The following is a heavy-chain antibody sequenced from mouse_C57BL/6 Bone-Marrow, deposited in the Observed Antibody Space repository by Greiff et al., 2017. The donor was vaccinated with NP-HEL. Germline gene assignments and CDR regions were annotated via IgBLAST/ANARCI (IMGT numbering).Heavy chain of an antibody. D-gene: IGHD2-3*01. Sequence: VQLQQSGAELMKPGASVKLSCKATGYTFTGYWIEWVKQRPGHGLEWIGEILPGSGSTNYNEKFKGKATFTADTSSNTASMQLSSLTSEDSAIYYCARGPLYDGYQYYFDYWGQGTTLTVSS. CDR3: ARGPLYDGYQYYFDY. V-gene: IGHV1-9*01. J-gene: IGHJ2*01. CDR2: ILPGSGST. CDR1: GYTFTGYW.